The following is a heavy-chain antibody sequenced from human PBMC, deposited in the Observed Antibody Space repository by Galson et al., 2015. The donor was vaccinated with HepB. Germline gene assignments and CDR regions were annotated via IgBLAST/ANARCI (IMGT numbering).Heavy chain of an antibody. D-gene: IGHD3-10*01. CDR2: INPSGGST. CDR3: ARGGEGVRGSDYYYYYGMDV. Sequence: SVKVSCKASGYTFTSYYMHWVRQAPGQGLEWMGIINPSGGSTSYAQKFQGRVTMTRDTSTSTVYMELSSLRSEDTAVYYCARGGEGVRGSDYYYYYGMDVWGQGTTVTVSS. J-gene: IGHJ6*02. V-gene: IGHV1-46*01. CDR1: GYTFTSYY.